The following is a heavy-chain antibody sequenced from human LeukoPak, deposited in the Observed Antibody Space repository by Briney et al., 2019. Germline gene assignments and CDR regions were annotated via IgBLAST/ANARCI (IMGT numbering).Heavy chain of an antibody. CDR1: GYTFTSYG. J-gene: IGHJ4*02. CDR2: ISAYNGNT. CDR3: ARVASGSYYAPFDY. D-gene: IGHD3-10*01. V-gene: IGHV1-18*01. Sequence: LAASVTVSCTASGYTFTSYGICWVRQAPGQGLEWMGWISAYNGNTNYAQKLQDRVTLTTDTSTSTAYMELRGLRSDDTAVYYCARVASGSYYAPFDYWGQGTLVTVSS.